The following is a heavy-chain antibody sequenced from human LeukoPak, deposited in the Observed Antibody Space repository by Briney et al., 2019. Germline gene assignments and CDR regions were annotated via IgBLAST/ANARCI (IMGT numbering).Heavy chain of an antibody. Sequence: GASVKVSCKASGYTFTSYGISWVRQAPGQGLEWMGWISAYNGNTNYAQKLQGRVTMATDTSTSTAYMELRSLRSDDTAVYYCARDHCSGGSFYFNYYYGMDVWGQGTTVTVSS. CDR3: ARDHCSGGSFYFNYYYGMDV. J-gene: IGHJ6*02. D-gene: IGHD2-15*01. CDR2: ISAYNGNT. V-gene: IGHV1-18*01. CDR1: GYTFTSYG.